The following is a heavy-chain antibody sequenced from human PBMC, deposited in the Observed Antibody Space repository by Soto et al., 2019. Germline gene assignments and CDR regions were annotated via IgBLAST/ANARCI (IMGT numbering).Heavy chain of an antibody. D-gene: IGHD2-15*01. Sequence: EVQLLESGGNLVQPGGSLRLSCAASGFSFSTYALTWVRQAPGKGLEWVSGISASGATTYYADSVKGRFTISRDNSKNTVFLKMTSLRAEDMALYYWAKWKDTVIEAALAGGAFDIWGQGTMVTVSS. V-gene: IGHV3-23*01. J-gene: IGHJ3*02. CDR2: ISASGATT. CDR1: GFSFSTYA. CDR3: AKWKDTVIEAALAGGAFDI.